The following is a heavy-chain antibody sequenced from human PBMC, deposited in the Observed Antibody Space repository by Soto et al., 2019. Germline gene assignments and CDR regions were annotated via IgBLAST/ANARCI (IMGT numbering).Heavy chain of an antibody. CDR1: GFTFSSYG. CDR3: AKGRRGYCSGGSCYTGFDY. J-gene: IGHJ4*02. CDR2: ISDDGSNK. Sequence: QVQLVESGGGVVQPGRSLRLSCAASGFTFSSYGMHWVRQAPGKGLEWVAVISDDGSNKYYADSVKGRFTISRDNSKNTLYLQMNSLRADDTAVYYCAKGRRGYCSGGSCYTGFDYWGQGTLVTVSS. D-gene: IGHD2-15*01. V-gene: IGHV3-30*18.